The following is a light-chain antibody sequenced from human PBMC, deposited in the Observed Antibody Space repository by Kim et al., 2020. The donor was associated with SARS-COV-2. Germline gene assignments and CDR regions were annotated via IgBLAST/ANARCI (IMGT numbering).Light chain of an antibody. J-gene: IGLJ1*01. CDR3: QVWDSSTV. CDR2: RDS. CDR1: NIGSKN. Sequence: VSVARRQTASITCGENNIGSKNVHWYQQKPGQAPVLVIYRDSNRPSGTPERFSGSNAGNTATLTISRAQAGDEADYYCQVWDSSTVFGTGTKVTVL. V-gene: IGLV3-9*01.